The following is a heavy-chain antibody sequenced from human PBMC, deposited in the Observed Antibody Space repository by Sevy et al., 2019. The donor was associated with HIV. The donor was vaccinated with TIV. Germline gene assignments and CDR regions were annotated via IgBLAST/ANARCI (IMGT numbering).Heavy chain of an antibody. Sequence: GGSLRLSCTASGFSFSSYGMHWVRQAQGRGLEWVAVISYDGSNQFYTDSVRGRFTVSRDNSKNTLFMEMNSLRAEDTAVYYCAKDDAYNTQWLRNFFDPWGQGTLVTVSS. D-gene: IGHD6-19*01. J-gene: IGHJ5*02. V-gene: IGHV3-30*18. CDR3: AKDDAYNTQWLRNFFDP. CDR1: GFSFSSYG. CDR2: ISYDGSNQ.